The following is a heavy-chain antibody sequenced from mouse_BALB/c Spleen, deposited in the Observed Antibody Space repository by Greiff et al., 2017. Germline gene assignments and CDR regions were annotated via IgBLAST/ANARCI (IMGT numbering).Heavy chain of an antibody. CDR1: GYSITSDYA. V-gene: IGHV3-2*02. CDR3: ARGGRVYFDY. CDR2: ISYSGST. Sequence: DVQLQESGPGLVKPSQSLSLTCTVTGYSITSDYAWNWIRQFPGNKLEWMGYISYSGSTSYNPSLKSRISITRDTSKNQFFLQLNSVTTEDTATYYCARGGRVYFDYWGQGTTLTVSS. J-gene: IGHJ2*01.